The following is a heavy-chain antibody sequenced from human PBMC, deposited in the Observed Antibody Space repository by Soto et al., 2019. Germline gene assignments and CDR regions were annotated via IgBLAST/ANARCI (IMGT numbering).Heavy chain of an antibody. J-gene: IGHJ6*03. Sequence: ASVKVSCKASGYTFTSYGISWVRQAPGQGLEWMGWISAYNGNTNYAQKLQGRVTMTTDTSTSTAYMELRSLRSDDTAVYYCAREIVVVPAAPSAMDDYYYYYMDVWGKGTTVTVS. CDR1: GYTFTSYG. CDR2: ISAYNGNT. V-gene: IGHV1-18*01. D-gene: IGHD2-2*01. CDR3: AREIVVVPAAPSAMDDYYYYYMDV.